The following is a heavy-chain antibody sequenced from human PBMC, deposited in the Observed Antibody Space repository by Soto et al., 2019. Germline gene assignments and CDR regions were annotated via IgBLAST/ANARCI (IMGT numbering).Heavy chain of an antibody. Sequence: QVQLVQSGAEMKKPGASVKVSCESSGYTFTAYYIHWVRQAPGHGLEWMGWINPNGGGTKYAQKFQGRVTMTRDTSINTAYRELASLTSNDTAVYYCARAVHTMVQVFRFRVAQWGQGSLVTISS. D-gene: IGHD3-10*01. V-gene: IGHV1-2*02. CDR1: GYTFTAYY. CDR2: INPNGGGT. J-gene: IGHJ4*02. CDR3: ARAVHTMVQVFRFRVAQ.